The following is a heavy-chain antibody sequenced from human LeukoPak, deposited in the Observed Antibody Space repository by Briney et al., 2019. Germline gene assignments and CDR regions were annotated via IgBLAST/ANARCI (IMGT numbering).Heavy chain of an antibody. CDR3: AKAPGYYNILTGYSPGAFDI. Sequence: GGSLRLSCAASGFTFSTYGMSWVRQAPGKGLEWVSAISGSGSSTYYADSVKGRFTICRDNYKNTLHLQMNSLRAEDTAVYYCAKAPGYYNILTGYSPGAFDIWGQGTMVTVSS. CDR2: ISGSGSST. J-gene: IGHJ3*02. V-gene: IGHV3-23*01. D-gene: IGHD3-9*01. CDR1: GFTFSTYG.